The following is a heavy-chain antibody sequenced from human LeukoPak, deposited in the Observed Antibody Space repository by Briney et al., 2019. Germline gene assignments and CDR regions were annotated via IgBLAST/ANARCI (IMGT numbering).Heavy chain of an antibody. CDR2: IIPIFGTA. V-gene: IGHV1-69*13. J-gene: IGHJ6*02. CDR1: GGTFSSYA. CDR3: ATSRVVVVAAAGRGGMDV. Sequence: ASVKVSCKASGGTFSSYAISWVRQAPGQGLEWMGGIIPIFGTANYAQKFQGRVTIAADESTSTAYMELSSLRSEDTAVYYCATSRVVVVAAAGRGGMDVWGQGTTVTVSS. D-gene: IGHD2-15*01.